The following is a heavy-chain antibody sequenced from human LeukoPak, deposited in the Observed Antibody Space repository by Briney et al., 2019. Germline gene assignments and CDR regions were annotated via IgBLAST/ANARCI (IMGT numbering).Heavy chain of an antibody. Sequence: SETLSLTCGVYGGSFSAYYWSWIRQSPGKGLEWIGEINHSGSTNYNPSLKSRVTISVDTSKNQFSLKLSSVTAADTAVYYCARRYAVAEYDYYYMDVWGKGTTVTVSS. CDR1: GGSFSAYY. CDR3: ARRYAVAEYDYYYMDV. D-gene: IGHD6-19*01. V-gene: IGHV4-34*01. CDR2: INHSGST. J-gene: IGHJ6*03.